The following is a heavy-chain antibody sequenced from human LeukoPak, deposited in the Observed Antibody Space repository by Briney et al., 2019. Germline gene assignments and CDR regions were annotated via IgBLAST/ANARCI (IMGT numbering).Heavy chain of an antibody. D-gene: IGHD3-10*01. V-gene: IGHV1-18*01. CDR3: ARVRITMVRGVTYYFDY. J-gene: IGHJ4*02. CDR1: GYTFTSYG. Sequence: ASVTVSCKASGYTFTSYGISWVRQAPGQGLEWMGWISAYNGNTNYAQKLQGRVTMTTDTSTSTACMELRSLRSDDTAVYYCARVRITMVRGVTYYFDYWGQGTLVTVSS. CDR2: ISAYNGNT.